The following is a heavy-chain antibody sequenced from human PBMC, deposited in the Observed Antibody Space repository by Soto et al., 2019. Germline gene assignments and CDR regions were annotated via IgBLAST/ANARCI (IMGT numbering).Heavy chain of an antibody. D-gene: IGHD4-17*01. Sequence: GASVKVSCKASGDTFSTYTITWVRQAPGQGLEWMGRIIPIIGIINYAQKFQGRVTISADKFTGTAYMELTGLRSDDTAVYYCARRYGTSFDYWGQGTLVTVSS. CDR2: IIPIIGII. J-gene: IGHJ4*02. CDR1: GDTFSTYT. CDR3: ARRYGTSFDY. V-gene: IGHV1-69*02.